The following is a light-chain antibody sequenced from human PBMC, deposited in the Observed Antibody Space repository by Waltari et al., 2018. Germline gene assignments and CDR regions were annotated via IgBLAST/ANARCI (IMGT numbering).Light chain of an antibody. J-gene: IGKJ5*01. CDR1: QTTYTN. CDR2: GSS. V-gene: IGKV3-15*01. CDR3: QQYDNLPIT. Sequence: DTVMTQSPATLSVSPGEGATLSCRASQTTYTNLAWYQQKPGQVPRLLIYGSSTRATGIPARFSGSGSGTEFTLTISSLQSEDFAVYYCQQYDNLPITFGQGTRLEIK.